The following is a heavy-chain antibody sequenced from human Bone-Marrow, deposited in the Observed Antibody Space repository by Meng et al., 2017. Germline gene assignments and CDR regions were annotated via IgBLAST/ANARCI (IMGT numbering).Heavy chain of an antibody. V-gene: IGHV1-46*01. CDR1: GYTFTSYY. Sequence: ASVKVSCKASGYTFTSYYMHWARQAPGQGLEWMGIINPSGGSTSYAQKFQGRVTMTRDTSTSTVYMELSSLRSEDTAVYYCARDHFPAVVVAATRPDGSDYWGQGTLVTVSS. CDR3: ARDHFPAVVVAATRPDGSDY. D-gene: IGHD2-15*01. CDR2: INPSGGST. J-gene: IGHJ4*02.